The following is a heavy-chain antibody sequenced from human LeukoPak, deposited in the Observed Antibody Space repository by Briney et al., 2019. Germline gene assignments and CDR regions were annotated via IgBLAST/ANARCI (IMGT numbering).Heavy chain of an antibody. Sequence: GGSLRLSCAASGFTFSSYGMHWVRQAPGKGLEWVAVISYDGSNKYYADSVKGRFTISRDNAKNSLYLQMNSLRAEDTAVYYCASLGLGADTNSDYWGQGTLVTVSS. CDR2: ISYDGSNK. D-gene: IGHD3-16*01. J-gene: IGHJ4*02. CDR1: GFTFSSYG. V-gene: IGHV3-30*03. CDR3: ASLGLGADTNSDY.